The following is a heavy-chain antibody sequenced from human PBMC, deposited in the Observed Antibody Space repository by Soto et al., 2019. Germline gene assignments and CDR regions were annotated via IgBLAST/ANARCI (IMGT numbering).Heavy chain of an antibody. J-gene: IGHJ5*02. D-gene: IGHD2-2*01. V-gene: IGHV1-69*01. CDR2: IIPIFGTA. Sequence: QVQLVQSGAEVKKPGSSVKVSCKASGGTFSSYAISWVRQAPGQGLEWMGGIIPIFGTANYAQKFQGRVTITADESTSTAYMELSSLRSEDTAVYYCARSAGYCSSTSCSFGWFDPWGQGTLVTVSS. CDR3: ARSAGYCSSTSCSFGWFDP. CDR1: GGTFSSYA.